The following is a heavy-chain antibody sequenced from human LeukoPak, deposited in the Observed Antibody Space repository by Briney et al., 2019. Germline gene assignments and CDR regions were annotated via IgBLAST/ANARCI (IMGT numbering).Heavy chain of an antibody. Sequence: GGSLRLSCAASGFTVSSSYMSWVRQAPGKGLEWVSIISSAGTTYYADSVKGRFTISRDNSKNTVYLQVNSLRDEDTAVYYCARDQEAANTYYFDYWGQGTMVTVSS. V-gene: IGHV3-66*01. CDR1: GFTVSSSY. CDR2: ISSAGTT. J-gene: IGHJ4*02. D-gene: IGHD6-13*01. CDR3: ARDQEAANTYYFDY.